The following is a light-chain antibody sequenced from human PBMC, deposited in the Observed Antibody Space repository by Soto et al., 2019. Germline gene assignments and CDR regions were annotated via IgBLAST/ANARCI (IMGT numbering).Light chain of an antibody. CDR1: QTISTY. Sequence: EIVLTQSPDILSLSPGDRATLSCRASQTISTYLAWYQHKPGQAPRLLIYDASNRATGIPARFSGSGSGTDFTLTISSLEPEDFAVYFCQQRYNWPPITFGQGTRLEIK. CDR3: QQRYNWPPIT. V-gene: IGKV3-11*01. CDR2: DAS. J-gene: IGKJ5*01.